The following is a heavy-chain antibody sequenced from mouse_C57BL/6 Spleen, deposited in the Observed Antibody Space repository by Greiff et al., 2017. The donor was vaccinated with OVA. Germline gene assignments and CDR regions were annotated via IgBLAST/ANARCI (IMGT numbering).Heavy chain of an antibody. CDR3: TRYDGSRPYYFDY. D-gene: IGHD1-1*01. Sequence: SGTVLARPGASVKMSCKTSGYTFTSYWMHWVKQRPGQGLEWIGAIYPGNSDTSYNQKFKGKAKLTAVTSASTAYMELSSLTNEDSAVYYCTRYDGSRPYYFDYGGQGTTLTVSS. J-gene: IGHJ2*01. V-gene: IGHV1-5*01. CDR1: GYTFTSYW. CDR2: IYPGNSDT.